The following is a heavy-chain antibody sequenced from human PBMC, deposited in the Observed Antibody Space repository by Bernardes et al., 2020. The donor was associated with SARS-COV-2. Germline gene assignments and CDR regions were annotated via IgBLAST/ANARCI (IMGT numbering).Heavy chain of an antibody. D-gene: IGHD6-13*01. CDR3: ARTRTTISTAGIPVDY. V-gene: IGHV1-2*02. CDR1: GYTFTGYF. CDR2: INPNTGGT. Sequence: AAWKVSCKASGYTFTGYFIHWVRQAPGQRLEWMGWINPNTGGTNYVQKFQGRVTMTRDTSITTAYMELSRLGSDDTAIYFCARTRTTISTAGIPVDYWGQGTLVTVSS. J-gene: IGHJ4*02.